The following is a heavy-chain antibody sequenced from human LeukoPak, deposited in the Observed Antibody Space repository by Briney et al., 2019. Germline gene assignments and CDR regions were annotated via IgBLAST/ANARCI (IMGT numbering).Heavy chain of an antibody. CDR2: INHSGST. CDR3: ARDRDYYYGMDV. CDR1: GGSFSGYY. V-gene: IGHV4-34*01. Sequence: PETLSLTCAVYGGSFSGYYWSWIRQPPGKGLEWIGEINHSGSTNYNPSLKSRVTISVDTSKNQFSLKLSSVTAADTAVYYCARDRDYYYGMDVWGRGTTVSVSS. J-gene: IGHJ6*02.